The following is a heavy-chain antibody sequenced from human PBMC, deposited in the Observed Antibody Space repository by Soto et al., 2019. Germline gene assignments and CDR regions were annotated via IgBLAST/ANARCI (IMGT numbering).Heavy chain of an antibody. V-gene: IGHV4-31*03. D-gene: IGHD2-21*01. Sequence: SETLSLTCSVSGAALNSGNYYWSWIRQVPGKGLEWIGHIYVTGAVDYNPSLRDRITISQDTSERQFSLNLRLVTAADTAVYYCASLRIATNNYKWFDPWGQGILVTVSS. CDR2: IYVTGAV. CDR1: GAALNSGNYY. J-gene: IGHJ5*02. CDR3: ASLRIATNNYKWFDP.